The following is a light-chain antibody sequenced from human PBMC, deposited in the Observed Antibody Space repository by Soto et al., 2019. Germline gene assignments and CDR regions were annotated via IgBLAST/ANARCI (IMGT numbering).Light chain of an antibody. CDR3: HQYYYTSSYT. V-gene: IGKV4-1*01. CDR1: HSVLFSSNNKNY. CDR2: WAS. Sequence: DIVMTQSPDSLAVSLGEWAAINCRSSHSVLFSSNNKNYLAWYQQKPGQPPKLLIYWASTRESGVPDRFSGSGSGTDFTLTISSLQAEDVAIYYWHQYYYTSSYTFGQGTKLEIK. J-gene: IGKJ2*01.